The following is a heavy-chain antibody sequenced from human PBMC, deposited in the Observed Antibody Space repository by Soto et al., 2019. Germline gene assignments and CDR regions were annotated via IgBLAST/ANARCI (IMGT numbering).Heavy chain of an antibody. J-gene: IGHJ4*02. CDR3: VRPKAWEVLIAY. CDR2: IYFTGST. Sequence: SETLSLTCTVSGASINSGGYYWSWIRQLPGKGLEWIGYIYFTGSTYYNPSLESRVTISLDTSQNQFSLKLSSVTAADTAVYYCVRPKAWEVLIAYWGQGTLVTVSS. V-gene: IGHV4-31*03. CDR1: GASINSGGYY. D-gene: IGHD1-26*01.